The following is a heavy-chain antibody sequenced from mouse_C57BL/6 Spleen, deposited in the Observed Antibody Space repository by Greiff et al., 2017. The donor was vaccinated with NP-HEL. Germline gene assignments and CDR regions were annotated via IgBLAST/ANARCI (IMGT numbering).Heavy chain of an antibody. V-gene: IGHV1-59*01. Sequence: VQLQQPGAELVRPGTSVKLSCKASGYTFTSYWMHWVKQRPGQGLEWIGVIDPSDSYTNYNQKFKGQATLTVDTSSSTAYMQLSSLTSEDSAVYYCACDGYGGTPFACWGQGTLVTVSA. CDR2: IDPSDSYT. CDR1: GYTFTSYW. D-gene: IGHD1-1*01. J-gene: IGHJ3*01. CDR3: ACDGYGGTPFAC.